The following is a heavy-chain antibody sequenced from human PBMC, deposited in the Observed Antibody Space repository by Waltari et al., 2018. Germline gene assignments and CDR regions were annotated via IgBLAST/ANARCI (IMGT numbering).Heavy chain of an antibody. CDR3: AKERAVAGTPFDY. D-gene: IGHD6-19*01. CDR2: ISYDGSNK. J-gene: IGHJ4*02. V-gene: IGHV3-30*18. Sequence: QVQLVESGGGVVQPGRSLRLSCAASGFTFSSYGMHWARQAPGKGLEWVAVISYDGSNKYYADSVKGRFTISGDNSKNTLYLQMNSLRAEDTAVYYCAKERAVAGTPFDYWGQGTLVTVSS. CDR1: GFTFSSYG.